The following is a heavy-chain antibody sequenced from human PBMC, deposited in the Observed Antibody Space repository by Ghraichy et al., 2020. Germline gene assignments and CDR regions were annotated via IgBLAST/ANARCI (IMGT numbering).Heavy chain of an antibody. CDR1: GYTFTSYD. CDR2: MNPNSGNT. J-gene: IGHJ6*02. CDR3: ARAPVRFLEWLLLYYYYGMDV. Sequence: ASVKVSCKASGYTFTSYDINWVRQATGQGLEWMGWMNPNSGNTGYAQKFQGRVTMTRNTSISTAYMELSSLRSDDTAVYYCARAPVRFLEWLLLYYYYGMDVWGQGTTVTVSS. V-gene: IGHV1-8*01. D-gene: IGHD3-3*01.